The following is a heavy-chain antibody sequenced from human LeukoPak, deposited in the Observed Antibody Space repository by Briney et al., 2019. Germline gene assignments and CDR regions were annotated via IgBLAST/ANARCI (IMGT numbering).Heavy chain of an antibody. CDR1: GFTFSSYA. D-gene: IGHD1-26*01. Sequence: PGGSLRLSCAASGFTFSSYAMHWVRQAPGKGLEWVAVISYDGSNKYYADSVKGRFTISRDNSKNTLYLQMNSLRAEDTAVYYCARVVGSYPNYNYYGMDVWGQGTTVTVSS. CDR2: ISYDGSNK. CDR3: ARVVGSYPNYNYYGMDV. J-gene: IGHJ6*02. V-gene: IGHV3-30*04.